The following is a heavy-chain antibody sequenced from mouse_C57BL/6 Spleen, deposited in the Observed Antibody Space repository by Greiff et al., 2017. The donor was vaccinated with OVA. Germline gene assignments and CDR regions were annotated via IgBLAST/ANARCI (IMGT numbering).Heavy chain of an antibody. V-gene: IGHV14-4*01. CDR1: GFNIKDDY. CDR2: IDPENGDT. D-gene: IGHD1-1*01. CDR3: TATVVHWYFDV. J-gene: IGHJ1*03. Sequence: EVQRVESGAELVRPGASVKLSCTASGFNIKDDYMHWVKQRPEQGLEWIGWIDPENGDTEYASKFQGKATITADTSSNTAYLQLSSLTSEDTAVYYCTATVVHWYFDVWGTGTTVTVSS.